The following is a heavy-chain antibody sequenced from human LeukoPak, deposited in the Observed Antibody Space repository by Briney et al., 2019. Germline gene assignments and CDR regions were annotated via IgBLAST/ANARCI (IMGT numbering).Heavy chain of an antibody. V-gene: IGHV4-59*01. Sequence: SETLSLTCTVSGGSISSYYWSWIRQPPGKGLEWIGYIYYSGSTNYNPSLKSRVTISVDTSKNQFSLKLSSVTAADTAVYYCARDPGPNYYYGMDVWGQETTVTVSS. CDR3: ARDPGPNYYYGMDV. CDR1: GGSISSYY. J-gene: IGHJ6*02. CDR2: IYYSGST.